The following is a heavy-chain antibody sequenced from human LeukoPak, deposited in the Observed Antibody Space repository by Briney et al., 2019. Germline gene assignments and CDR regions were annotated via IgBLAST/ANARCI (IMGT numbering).Heavy chain of an antibody. J-gene: IGHJ4*02. V-gene: IGHV1-18*01. Sequence: ASVKVSCTASGYTFTSYGISWVRQAPGQGLEWMGWISAYNGNTNYAQKLQGRVTMTTDTSTSTAYMELRSLRSDDTAVYYCARETGAPRYYDFWSGYHYFDYWGQGTLVTVSS. D-gene: IGHD3-3*01. CDR1: GYTFTSYG. CDR2: ISAYNGNT. CDR3: ARETGAPRYYDFWSGYHYFDY.